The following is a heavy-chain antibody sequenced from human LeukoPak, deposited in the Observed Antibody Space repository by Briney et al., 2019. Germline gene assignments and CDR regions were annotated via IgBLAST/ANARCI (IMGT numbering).Heavy chain of an antibody. J-gene: IGHJ4*02. Sequence: PSETLSLTCAVYGGSFSGYYWSWIRQPPGKGLEWIGEINHSGSTNYNPSLKSRVTISVDTPKNQFSLKLSSVTAADTAVYYCATSPRTMVRGVIRYWGQGTLVTVSS. CDR2: INHSGST. V-gene: IGHV4-34*01. D-gene: IGHD3-10*01. CDR3: ATSPRTMVRGVIRY. CDR1: GGSFSGYY.